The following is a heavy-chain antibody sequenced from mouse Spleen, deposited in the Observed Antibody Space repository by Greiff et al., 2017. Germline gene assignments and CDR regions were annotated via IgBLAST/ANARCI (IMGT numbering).Heavy chain of an antibody. D-gene: IGHD1-1*01. Sequence: QVQLQQSGAELARPGASVKLSCKASGYTFTSYGISWVKQRTGQGLEWIGEIYPRSGNTYYNEKFKGKATLTADKSSSTAYMELRSLTSEDSAVYFCALITTVVATNNWYFDVWGTGTTVTVSS. CDR1: GYTFTSYG. CDR2: IYPRSGNT. V-gene: IGHV1-81*01. CDR3: ALITTVVATNNWYFDV. J-gene: IGHJ1*03.